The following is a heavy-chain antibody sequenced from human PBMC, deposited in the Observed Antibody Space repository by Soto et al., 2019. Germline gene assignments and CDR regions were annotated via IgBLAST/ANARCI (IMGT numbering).Heavy chain of an antibody. D-gene: IGHD1-1*01. J-gene: IGHJ6*02. Sequence: ASVKVSCKASGSTFTGYYMHWVRQAPGQGLEWMGWINPNSGGTNYAQKFQGWVTMTRDTSISTAYMELSRLRSDDTAVYYCARDFLRVSTGTTNYYYYYGMDVWGQGTTVTVSS. CDR1: GSTFTGYY. CDR3: ARDFLRVSTGTTNYYYYYGMDV. CDR2: INPNSGGT. V-gene: IGHV1-2*04.